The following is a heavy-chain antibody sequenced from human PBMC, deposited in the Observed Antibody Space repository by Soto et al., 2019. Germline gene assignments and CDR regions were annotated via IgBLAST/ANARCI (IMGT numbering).Heavy chain of an antibody. V-gene: IGHV3-74*01. Sequence: GGSLRLSCAASGFTFSSYWMHWVRQAPGKGLVWVSRINSDGSSTSYADSVKGRFTISRDNAKNTLYLQMNSLRAEDTAVYYCARDPRANIDYDFWSGAFPEPISYYMDVWGKGTTVTVSS. D-gene: IGHD3-3*01. CDR3: ARDPRANIDYDFWSGAFPEPISYYMDV. J-gene: IGHJ6*03. CDR2: INSDGSST. CDR1: GFTFSSYW.